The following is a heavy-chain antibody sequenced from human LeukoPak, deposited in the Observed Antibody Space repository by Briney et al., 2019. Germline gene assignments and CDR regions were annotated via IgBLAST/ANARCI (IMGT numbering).Heavy chain of an antibody. V-gene: IGHV1-2*02. CDR2: NDPDSGGT. D-gene: IGHD2/OR15-2a*01. Sequence: ASVKVSCKASGYTFTDYYIHWVRQAPGQGLEWMGSNDPDSGGTNYAQKFQGRVTMTRDTSISTAYMELSRLRSDDTAVYYCARAFAGSWHYFDYWGQGTLVTVSS. J-gene: IGHJ4*02. CDR3: ARAFAGSWHYFDY. CDR1: GYTFTDYY.